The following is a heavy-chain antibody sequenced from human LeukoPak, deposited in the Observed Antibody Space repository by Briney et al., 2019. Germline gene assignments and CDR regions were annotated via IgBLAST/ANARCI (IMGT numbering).Heavy chain of an antibody. J-gene: IGHJ6*02. Sequence: GSLRLSCAASGFSVSSNYMTWIRQPPGKGLEWIGEIDHSGSTNYNPSLKSRVTISVDTSKNQFSLKLSSVTAADTAVYYCASQSGQYYYGMDVWGQGTTVTVSS. CDR1: GFSVSSNY. V-gene: IGHV4-34*01. CDR3: ASQSGQYYYGMDV. D-gene: IGHD2-15*01. CDR2: IDHSGST.